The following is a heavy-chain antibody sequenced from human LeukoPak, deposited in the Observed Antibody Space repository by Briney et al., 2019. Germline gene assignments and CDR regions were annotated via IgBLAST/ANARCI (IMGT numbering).Heavy chain of an antibody. CDR1: GGSISSYY. D-gene: IGHD1-1*01. CDR3: AREYSDAFDI. J-gene: IGHJ3*02. CDR2: IYCSGST. Sequence: SETLSLTCTVSGGSISSYYWSWIRQPPGKGLEWIGYIYCSGSTNYNPSLKSRVTISVDTSKNQFSLKLSSVTAADTGVYYCAREYSDAFDIWGQGTMVTVSS. V-gene: IGHV4-59*01.